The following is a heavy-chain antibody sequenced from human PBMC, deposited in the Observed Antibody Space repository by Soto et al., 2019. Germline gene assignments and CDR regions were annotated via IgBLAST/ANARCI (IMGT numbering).Heavy chain of an antibody. CDR1: GFTFSSYA. V-gene: IGHV3-23*01. D-gene: IGHD4-17*01. Sequence: EVQLLESGGGLVQPGGSLRLSCAASGFTFSSYAMTWVRQAPGKGLEWVSAISGSGGHTYYAESVKGRFASSRDNSKNTLYVQMNSLRAEDTAVYYCAKVGDDYGDPYYYYFGMDVW. CDR3: AKVGDDYGDPYYYYFGMDV. CDR2: ISGSGGHT. J-gene: IGHJ6*01.